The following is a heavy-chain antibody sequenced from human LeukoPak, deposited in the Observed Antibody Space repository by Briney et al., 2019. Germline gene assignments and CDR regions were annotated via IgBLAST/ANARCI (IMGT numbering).Heavy chain of an antibody. J-gene: IGHJ4*02. V-gene: IGHV3-23*01. CDR3: AKYAGAAVTDYFDY. D-gene: IGHD6-13*01. Sequence: GGSLRLSCAASRFTFSSYAMSWVRQAPGKGLEWVSGISGSGDTTYYADSVRGRFTISRDNSKNTLYLQMNSLRAEDTAVYYCAKYAGAAVTDYFDYWGQGTLVTVSS. CDR1: RFTFSSYA. CDR2: ISGSGDTT.